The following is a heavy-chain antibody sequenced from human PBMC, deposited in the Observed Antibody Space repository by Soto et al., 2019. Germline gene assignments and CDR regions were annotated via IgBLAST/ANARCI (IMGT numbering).Heavy chain of an antibody. Sequence: PGGSLRLSCAASGFTFSGSAMHWVRQASGKGLEWVGRIRSKANNYATAYAASVKGRFTISRDDSRNTAYLQMNSLKTEASALNYCTRGPKAPRLDPWGGETLVTVYS. V-gene: IGHV3-73*01. CDR2: IRSKANNYAT. J-gene: IGHJ5*02. CDR1: GFTFSGSA. CDR3: TRGPKAPRLDP.